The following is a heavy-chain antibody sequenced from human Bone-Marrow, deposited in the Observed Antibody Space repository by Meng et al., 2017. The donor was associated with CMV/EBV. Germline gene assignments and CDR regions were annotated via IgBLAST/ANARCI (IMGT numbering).Heavy chain of an antibody. V-gene: IGHV3-21*01. J-gene: IGHJ6*04. CDR2: ISSTSSYI. CDR3: ARASSSSYYGMDV. CDR1: GFTFSTYS. D-gene: IGHD6-13*01. Sequence: GESLKISLAASGFTFSTYSMNWVRQAPGQGLEWVSSISSTSSYIYYADSVEGRFTISRDNAKNSLYLQMNSQRAEDTAVYYCARASSSSYYGMDVWGKGTTVTVSS.